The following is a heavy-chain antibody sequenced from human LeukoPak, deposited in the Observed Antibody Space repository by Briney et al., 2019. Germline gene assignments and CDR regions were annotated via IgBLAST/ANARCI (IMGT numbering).Heavy chain of an antibody. Sequence: SETLSLTCAVSGGSISGGGSSWTWIRQPPGKGLEGIGYIYHSGSTYYNPSLKRRVTISVERSNNQFSLKLSSVTAADTAVYYCARVSSGGYFDFWGQGTLVSVSS. CDR2: IYHSGST. V-gene: IGHV4-30-2*01. D-gene: IGHD3-16*01. CDR1: GGSISGGGSS. CDR3: ARVSSGGYFDF. J-gene: IGHJ4*02.